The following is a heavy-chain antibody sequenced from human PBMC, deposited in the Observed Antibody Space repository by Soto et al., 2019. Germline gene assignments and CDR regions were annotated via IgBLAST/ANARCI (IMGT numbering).Heavy chain of an antibody. CDR2: IYYRGST. J-gene: IGHJ3*02. CDR3: ARPCSSGWYAAFDI. D-gene: IGHD6-19*01. Sequence: QVHLQQSGPGLVKPSETLSLTCTVSGGSISSYYWSWIRQPPGKGLEWIGFIYYRGSTNYNPSLKSRVAISVATSKSQCSLKLSFVTAADTAVYYCARPCSSGWYAAFDIWGQGTMVTVSS. CDR1: GGSISSYY. V-gene: IGHV4-59*08.